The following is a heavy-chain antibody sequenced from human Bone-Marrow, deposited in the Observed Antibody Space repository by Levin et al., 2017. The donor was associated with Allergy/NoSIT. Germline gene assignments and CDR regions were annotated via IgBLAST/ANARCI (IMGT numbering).Heavy chain of an antibody. Sequence: PGGSLRLSCKASGYIFSSHAMNWVRQAPGQGLEYMGWINTNTGNPTYARGFTGRFVFSLDPSAKTAYLQISSLKADDTAVYYCARGEQQWLAFSDHYYYYLDVWGKGTSVTVSS. D-gene: IGHD6-19*01. J-gene: IGHJ6*03. CDR1: GYIFSSHA. V-gene: IGHV7-4-1*02. CDR2: INTNTGNP. CDR3: ARGEQQWLAFSDHYYYYLDV.